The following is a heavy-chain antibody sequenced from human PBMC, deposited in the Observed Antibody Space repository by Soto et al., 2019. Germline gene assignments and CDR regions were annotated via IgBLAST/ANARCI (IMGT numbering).Heavy chain of an antibody. J-gene: IGHJ4*02. Sequence: PGGSLRLSCAAPGFTFSSYAMSWVRQAPGKGLEWVSAISGSGGSTYYADSVKGRFTISRDNSKNTLYLQMNSLRAEDTAVYYCAKVGLRYYYDSRYFDYWGQGTLVTVSS. V-gene: IGHV3-23*01. CDR1: GFTFSSYA. D-gene: IGHD3-22*01. CDR2: ISGSGGST. CDR3: AKVGLRYYYDSRYFDY.